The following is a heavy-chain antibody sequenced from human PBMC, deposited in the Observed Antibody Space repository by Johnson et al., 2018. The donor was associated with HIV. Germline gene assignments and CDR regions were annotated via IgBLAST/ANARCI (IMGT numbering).Heavy chain of an antibody. V-gene: IGHV3-11*04. J-gene: IGHJ3*02. D-gene: IGHD6-6*01. CDR3: ARSYSSSSHDAFDI. Sequence: SVKGRFTISRDNAKNSLYLQMNSLRAEDTAVYYCARSYSSSSHDAFDIWGQGTMVTVSS.